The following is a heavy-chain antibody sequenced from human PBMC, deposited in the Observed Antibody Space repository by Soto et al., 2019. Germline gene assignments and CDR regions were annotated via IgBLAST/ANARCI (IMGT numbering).Heavy chain of an antibody. CDR2: TYYRSKWYN. D-gene: IGHD6-19*01. Sequence: PSQTLSLTCAISGDSVSSNSAAWNWIRQSPSRGLEWLGRTYYRSKWYNDYAVSVKSRITINPDTSRNQFSLQLNSVTPEGTAVYYCARDRAVAGHKGTYYGMDVWGQGTTVTVSS. J-gene: IGHJ6*02. CDR3: ARDRAVAGHKGTYYGMDV. CDR1: GDSVSSNSAA. V-gene: IGHV6-1*01.